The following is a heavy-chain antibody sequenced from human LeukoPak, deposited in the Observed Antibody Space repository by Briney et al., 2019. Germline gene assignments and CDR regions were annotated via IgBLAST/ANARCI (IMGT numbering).Heavy chain of an antibody. V-gene: IGHV3-48*03. Sequence: GGSLRLSCAASGFTFSSYEMNWVRQAPGKGLEWVSYISSSGSTIYYADSVKGRFTISRDNAKNSLYLQMNSLRAEDTAVYYCAREGVGTMVRGVILDYWGQGTLVTVSS. CDR2: ISSSGSTI. J-gene: IGHJ4*02. D-gene: IGHD3-10*01. CDR3: AREGVGTMVRGVILDY. CDR1: GFTFSSYE.